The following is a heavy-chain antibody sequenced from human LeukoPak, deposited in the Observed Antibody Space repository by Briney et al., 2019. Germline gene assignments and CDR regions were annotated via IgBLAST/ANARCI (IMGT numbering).Heavy chain of an antibody. CDR1: GGSFSGYY. CDR2: INHSGST. CDR3: ARVRITMIVVGLDY. Sequence: SETLSLTCAVYGGSFSGYYWSWIRQPPGKGXXXXGEINHSGSTNYNPSLKSRVTISVDTSKNQFSLKLSSVTAADTAVYYCARVRITMIVVGLDYWGQGTLVTVSS. D-gene: IGHD3-22*01. J-gene: IGHJ4*02. V-gene: IGHV4-34*01.